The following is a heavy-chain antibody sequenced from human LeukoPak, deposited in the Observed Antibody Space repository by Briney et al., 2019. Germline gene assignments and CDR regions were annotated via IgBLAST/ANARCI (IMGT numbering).Heavy chain of an antibody. D-gene: IGHD3-10*01. V-gene: IGHV3-33*01. CDR1: GFTFSSYG. CDR2: IWYDGSNK. J-gene: IGHJ3*02. Sequence: PGGSLRLSCAASGFTFSSYGMHWVRQAPGKGLEWVAVIWYDGSNKYYADSVKGRFTISRDNSKNTLYLQMNSLRAEDTAVYYCARDPGDYYGSGSSDALDIWGQGTMVRVSS. CDR3: ARDPGDYYGSGSSDALDI.